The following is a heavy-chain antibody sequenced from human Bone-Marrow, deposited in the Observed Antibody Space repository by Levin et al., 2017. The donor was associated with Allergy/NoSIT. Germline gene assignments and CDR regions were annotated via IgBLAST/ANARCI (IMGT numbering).Heavy chain of an antibody. J-gene: IGHJ4*02. CDR2: ISSSGST. CDR1: GGSVSSDTYY. D-gene: IGHD4-17*01. CDR3: ARDDYVDFTGWV. Sequence: SQTLSLTCTVSGGSVSSDTYYWSWIRQPPGKGLEWIGYISSSGSTYYNPSLMSRVTISVHTSKNQFSLKLTSVTPADTAVYYCARDDYVDFTGWVWGQGSLVTVSS. V-gene: IGHV4-61*01.